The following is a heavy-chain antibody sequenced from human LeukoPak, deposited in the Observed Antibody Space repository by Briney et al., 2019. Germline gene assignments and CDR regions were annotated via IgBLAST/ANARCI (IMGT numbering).Heavy chain of an antibody. CDR3: ARLREIPVFGVVTKSTSYFDY. Sequence: GGSLRLTCAASGFIVSSNYMSWVRQAPGKGLELVANIKQDRSEKYYVDSVKGRFTISRDNAKNSLYLQMNSLRAEDTAVYYCARLREIPVFGVVTKSTSYFDYWGQGTLVTVSS. D-gene: IGHD3-3*01. V-gene: IGHV3-7*01. J-gene: IGHJ4*02. CDR2: IKQDRSEK. CDR1: GFIVSSNY.